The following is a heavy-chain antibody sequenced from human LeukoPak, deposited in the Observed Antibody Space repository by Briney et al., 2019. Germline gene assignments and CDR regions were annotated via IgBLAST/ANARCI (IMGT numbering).Heavy chain of an antibody. J-gene: IGHJ4*02. CDR1: GFTFSSYA. V-gene: IGHV3-30*04. CDR3: ARGYYYDSSGYDFFDY. Sequence: GGSLRLSCGASGFTFSSYAMHWVRQAPGKGLEWVAMISNDGSNKYYADSVKGRFTISRDNSKNTLYLQMNSLRAEDTAVYYCARGYYYDSSGYDFFDYWGQGTLVTVSS. CDR2: ISNDGSNK. D-gene: IGHD3-22*01.